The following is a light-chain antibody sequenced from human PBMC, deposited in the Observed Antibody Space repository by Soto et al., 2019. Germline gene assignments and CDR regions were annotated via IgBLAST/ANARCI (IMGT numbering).Light chain of an antibody. Sequence: QLVLTQPPSVSGAPGQRVTISCTGGSSNIGAGYDVHWYQQLPGAAPKLLIFGNSNRRPGVPDRFSGSKSGTSASLAITGLLAEDEADYYCQSYDSSLSGVVFGGGTKVTVL. CDR1: SSNIGAGYD. CDR2: GNS. V-gene: IGLV1-40*01. J-gene: IGLJ3*02. CDR3: QSYDSSLSGVV.